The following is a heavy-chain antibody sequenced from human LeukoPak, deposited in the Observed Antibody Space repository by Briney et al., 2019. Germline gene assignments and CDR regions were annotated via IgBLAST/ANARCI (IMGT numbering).Heavy chain of an antibody. Sequence: GGSLRLSCAASGFTFSSYWMSWVRQAPGKGLEWVSAISGSGGSTYYADSVKGRFTISRDNSKNTLYLQMNSLRAEDTAVYYCAKDVHSGSYYGVFDYWGQGTLVTVSS. D-gene: IGHD1-26*01. V-gene: IGHV3-23*01. J-gene: IGHJ4*02. CDR3: AKDVHSGSYYGVFDY. CDR1: GFTFSSYW. CDR2: ISGSGGST.